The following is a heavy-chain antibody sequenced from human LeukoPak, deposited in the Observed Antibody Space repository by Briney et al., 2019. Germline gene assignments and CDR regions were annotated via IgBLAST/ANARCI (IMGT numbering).Heavy chain of an antibody. V-gene: IGHV4-39*01. CDR3: AGPLGWYSIAYPSAAFDI. CDR1: GGSISSSSYY. D-gene: IGHD4-11*01. J-gene: IGHJ3*02. CDR2: IYYSGST. Sequence: PSETLSLTCTVSGGSISSSSYYWGWIRQPPGKGLEWCGNIYYSGSTYYNPSLTSRITISVDTSKNQFSLQLTSATAADTAVYRCAGPLGWYSIAYPSAAFDIWGQGTMVTVSS.